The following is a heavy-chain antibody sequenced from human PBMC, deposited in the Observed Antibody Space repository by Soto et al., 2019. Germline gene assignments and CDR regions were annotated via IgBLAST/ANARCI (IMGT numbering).Heavy chain of an antibody. V-gene: IGHV1-69*13. CDR3: ASVGFGETHPFDY. CDR1: GYTFTSYG. J-gene: IGHJ4*02. CDR2: IIPIFGTA. D-gene: IGHD3-10*01. Sequence: QVQLVQSGAEVKKPGASVKVSCKASGYTFTSYGISWVRQAPGQGLEWMGGIIPIFGTANYAQKFQGRVTITADESTSTAYMELSSLRSEDTAVYYCASVGFGETHPFDYWGQGTLVTVSS.